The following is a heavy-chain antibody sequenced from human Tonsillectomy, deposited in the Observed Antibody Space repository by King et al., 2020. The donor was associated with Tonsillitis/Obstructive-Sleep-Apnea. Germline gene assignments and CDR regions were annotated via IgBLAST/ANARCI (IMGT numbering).Heavy chain of an antibody. D-gene: IGHD2-15*01. Sequence: QLVQSGAEVKKPGESLRISCKGSGYSFTSYWISWVRQMPGRGLEWMGRIDPSDSYTNYSPSFQGHVTISADKSISTAYLQWSGLKASDTAMYYCARGDCLGGICYHYWYFDLWGRGTLVTVSS. CDR1: GYSFTSYW. CDR3: ARGDCLGGICYHYWYFDL. CDR2: IDPSDSYT. J-gene: IGHJ2*01. V-gene: IGHV5-10-1*01.